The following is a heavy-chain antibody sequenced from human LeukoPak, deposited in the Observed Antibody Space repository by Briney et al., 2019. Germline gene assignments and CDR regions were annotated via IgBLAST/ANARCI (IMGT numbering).Heavy chain of an antibody. CDR3: ARAGGVGYYYGMDV. CDR2: TYYRSKWYN. D-gene: IGHD2-8*02. CDR1: GDSFSINSAA. Sequence: SQTLSLTCAISGDSFSINSAAWNWIRQSPSRGLEWLGRTYYRSKWYNDFEVSVKSRITINPDTSKNQFSLQLNSVTPEDTAVYYCARAGGVGYYYGMDVWGKGTTVTVSS. J-gene: IGHJ6*04. V-gene: IGHV6-1*01.